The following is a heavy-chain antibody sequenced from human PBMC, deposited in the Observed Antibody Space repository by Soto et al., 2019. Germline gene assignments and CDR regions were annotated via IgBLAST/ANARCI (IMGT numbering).Heavy chain of an antibody. D-gene: IGHD3-16*02. Sequence: QVKLQESGPGLVKPSETLSLTCTVSGGSISSYYWSWIRQPPGKGLEWIGYIYYSGSTNYNPSLKSRVTISVDTSKNQFSLKLSSVTAADTAVYYCARAATMITFGGVIVEHDYCGQVTLVTVSS. CDR2: IYYSGST. V-gene: IGHV4-59*01. J-gene: IGHJ4*02. CDR1: GGSISSYY. CDR3: ARAATMITFGGVIVEHDY.